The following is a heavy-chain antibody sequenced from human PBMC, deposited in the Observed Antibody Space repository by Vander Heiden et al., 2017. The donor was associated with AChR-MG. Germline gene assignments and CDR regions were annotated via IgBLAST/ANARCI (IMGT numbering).Heavy chain of an antibody. V-gene: IGHV3-30*18. CDR3: AKSWLYYYYGMDV. CDR1: GFTFSNYG. CDR2: ISYDGKKK. Sequence: QVQLVESGGGVVQPGRSLRLSCAVPGFTFSNYGMHWVRQAPGKGLEWVAVISYDGKKKHYADSVKGRFTISRDNSKNTLYLQMNSLRAEDTAVYYCAKSWLYYYYGMDVWGQGTTVTVSS. D-gene: IGHD3-22*01. J-gene: IGHJ6*02.